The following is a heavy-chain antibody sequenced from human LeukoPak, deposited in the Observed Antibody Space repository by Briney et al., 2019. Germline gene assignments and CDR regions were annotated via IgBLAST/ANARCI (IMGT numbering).Heavy chain of an antibody. D-gene: IGHD4-23*01. CDR1: GCTFSSYA. Sequence: SVKVCCKASGCTFSSYAISGVREAPGQGLEWVGGIIPIFGRANYAQKSQGRVTLTEDETTSTAYMELSSLSSEDTAVYYSARLPVGPGPKGWFDPWGQRTLVTVSS. V-gene: IGHV1-69*01. CDR3: ARLPVGPGPKGWFDP. CDR2: IIPIFGRA. J-gene: IGHJ5*02.